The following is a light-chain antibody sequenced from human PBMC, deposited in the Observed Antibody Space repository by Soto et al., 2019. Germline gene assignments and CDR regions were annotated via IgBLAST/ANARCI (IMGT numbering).Light chain of an antibody. Sequence: QSALTQPATVSGSPGQPITISCTGTSSDVGGYDYVSWYQQHPGKVPKLIIYEGSIRASGVSNRFSASKSANTASLTISGLQPEDEADYYCSSFTSSGTLFGGGTKLTVL. J-gene: IGLJ3*02. CDR2: EGS. CDR3: SSFTSSGTL. CDR1: SSDVGGYDY. V-gene: IGLV2-14*01.